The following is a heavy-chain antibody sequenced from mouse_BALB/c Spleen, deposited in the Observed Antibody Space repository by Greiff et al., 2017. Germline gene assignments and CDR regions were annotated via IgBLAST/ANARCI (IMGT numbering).Heavy chain of an antibody. Sequence: EVNVVESGGGLVQPGGSLKLSCAASGFTFSSYGMSWVRQTPDKRLELVATINSNGGSTYYPDSVKGRFTISRDNAKNTLYLQMSSLKSEDTAMYYCARRAFYYAMDYWGQGTSVTVSS. CDR3: ARRAFYYAMDY. V-gene: IGHV5-6-3*01. CDR2: INSNGGST. CDR1: GFTFSSYG. J-gene: IGHJ4*01.